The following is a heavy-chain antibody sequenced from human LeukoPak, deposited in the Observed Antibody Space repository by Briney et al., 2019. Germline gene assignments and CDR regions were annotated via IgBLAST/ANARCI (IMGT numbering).Heavy chain of an antibody. Sequence: GGSLRLSCAASGFTFTSYAMSWVRQAPGKGLEWVSSVSGTGITTYYADSVKGRFTVSRDNSKDTVYLQMNSLRGEDTAVYYCAKELMGFDYWGQGSLVTVPS. CDR1: GFTFTSYA. J-gene: IGHJ4*02. CDR2: VSGTGITT. D-gene: IGHD2-8*01. CDR3: AKELMGFDY. V-gene: IGHV3-23*01.